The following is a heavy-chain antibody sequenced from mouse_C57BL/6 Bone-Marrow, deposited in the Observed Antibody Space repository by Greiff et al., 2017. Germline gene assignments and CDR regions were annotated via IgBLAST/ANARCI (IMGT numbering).Heavy chain of an antibody. Sequence: EVQRVESGGGLVKPGGSLKLSCAASGFTFSDYGMHWVRQAPEKGLEWVAYISSGSSTIYYADTVKGRFTISRDNAKNTLFLQMTRLRSEDTAMYYCARDGKFLTTVVGYYFDYWGQGTTLTVSS. CDR1: GFTFSDYG. J-gene: IGHJ2*01. CDR2: ISSGSSTI. V-gene: IGHV5-17*01. CDR3: ARDGKFLTTVVGYYFDY. D-gene: IGHD1-1*01.